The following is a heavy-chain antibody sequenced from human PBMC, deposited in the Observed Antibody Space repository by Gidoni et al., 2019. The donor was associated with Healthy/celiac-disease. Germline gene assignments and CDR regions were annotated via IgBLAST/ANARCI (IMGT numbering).Heavy chain of an antibody. Sequence: EVQLVESGGGLGKPGGSLRRSWAASGFTFSSQSRNWVRKAPGKGLDWFSSISSSMCYIYYAYSVKGRFTISRDNAKNSLYLQLNSLRAEDTAVYSCARDPPVVAATRSDYYDSSGSPTLSYWGQGTLVTVSS. CDR3: ARDPPVVAATRSDYYDSSGSPTLSY. V-gene: IGHV3-21*01. CDR1: GFTFSSQS. D-gene: IGHD3-22*01. J-gene: IGHJ4*02. CDR2: ISSSMCYI.